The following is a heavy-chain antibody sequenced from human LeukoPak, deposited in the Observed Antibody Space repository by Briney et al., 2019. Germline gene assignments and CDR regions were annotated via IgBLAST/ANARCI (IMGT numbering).Heavy chain of an antibody. CDR3: ARGPYGSGSYYGY. CDR1: GGSFSGYY. V-gene: IGHV4-34*01. Sequence: PSDTLSLTCAVYGGSFSGYYWSWIHQPPGKGLEWIGEINHSGSTNYNPSLKSRVTISVDTSKNQFSLKLSSVTAADTAVYYCARGPYGSGSYYGYWGQGTLVTVSS. D-gene: IGHD3-10*01. CDR2: INHSGST. J-gene: IGHJ4*02.